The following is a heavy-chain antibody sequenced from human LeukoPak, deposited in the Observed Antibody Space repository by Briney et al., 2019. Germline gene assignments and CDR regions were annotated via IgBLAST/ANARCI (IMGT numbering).Heavy chain of an antibody. D-gene: IGHD6-6*01. J-gene: IGHJ4*02. CDR1: GGSISGYY. Sequence: SETLSLTCTVSGGSISGYYWSWIRQPPGKGLEWIGYIYTSGSTNYNPSLKSRVTISVDTSKNQFSLKLSSVTAADTAVYYCARLEYSSSSPSGYWGQGTLVTVSS. CDR2: IYTSGST. CDR3: ARLEYSSSSPSGY. V-gene: IGHV4-4*09.